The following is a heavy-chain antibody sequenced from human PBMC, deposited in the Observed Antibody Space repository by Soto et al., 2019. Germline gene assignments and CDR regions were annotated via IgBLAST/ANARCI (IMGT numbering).Heavy chain of an antibody. D-gene: IGHD2-2*03. V-gene: IGHV1-18*01. CDR2: ISAYNGNT. J-gene: IGHJ6*02. CDR1: GYTFTSDG. Sequence: ASVKVSCKASGYTFTSDGISWVRQAPGRGLEWMGWISAYNGNTNYAQKLQGRVTMTTDTSTSTAYMELRSLRSDDTAVYYCARAFGYCISISCCSGYYYYYYGMDVWGQGTTVTVSS. CDR3: ARAFGYCISISCCSGYYYYYYGMDV.